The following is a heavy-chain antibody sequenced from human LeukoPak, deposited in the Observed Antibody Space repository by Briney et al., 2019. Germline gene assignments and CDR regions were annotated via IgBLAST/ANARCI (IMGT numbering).Heavy chain of an antibody. J-gene: IGHJ4*02. CDR3: ARLKGVATPFDY. CDR2: IWYDGSNK. V-gene: IGHV3-33*01. CDR1: GFTFSSYG. D-gene: IGHD5-12*01. Sequence: ARSLRLSCAASGFTFSSYGMHWVRQAPGKGLEGVAVIWYDGSNKYYADSVKGRFTISRDNSKNTLYLQMNSLRAEDTAVYYCARLKGVATPFDYWGQGTLVTVSS.